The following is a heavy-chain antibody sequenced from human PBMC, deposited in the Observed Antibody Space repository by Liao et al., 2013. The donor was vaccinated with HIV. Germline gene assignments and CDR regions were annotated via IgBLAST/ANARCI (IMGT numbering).Heavy chain of an antibody. V-gene: IGHV4-4*07. J-gene: IGHJ2*01. Sequence: QVQLQESGPGLVKPSETLSLTCTVSGGSISSYYWSWIRQPAGKGLEWIGRIYTSGSTNYNPSLKSRVTISVDTSKNQFSLKLSSVTAADTAVYYCARVSYDFWSGDWYFDLWGRGTLVTVSS. D-gene: IGHD3-3*01. CDR3: ARVSYDFWSGDWYFDL. CDR1: GGSISSYY. CDR2: IYTSGST.